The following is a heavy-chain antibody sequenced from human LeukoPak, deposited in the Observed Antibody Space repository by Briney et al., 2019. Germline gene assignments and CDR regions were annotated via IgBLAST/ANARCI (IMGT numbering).Heavy chain of an antibody. CDR2: IRPYNGDT. J-gene: IGHJ4*02. Sequence: GASVKVSCKASGYSFTDYSVTWVRQAPGQGLEWVGWIRPYNGDTNYAQKLQGRVTMTTDTSTSTAYMELRSLRSDDTAVYYCARGKPGDYWGQGTLVTVSS. CDR3: ARGKPGDY. V-gene: IGHV1-18*01. D-gene: IGHD7-27*01. CDR1: GYSFTDYS.